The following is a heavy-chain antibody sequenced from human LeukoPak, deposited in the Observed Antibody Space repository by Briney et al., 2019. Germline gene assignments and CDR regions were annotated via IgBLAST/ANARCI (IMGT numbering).Heavy chain of an antibody. V-gene: IGHV5-51*01. D-gene: IGHD2-8*01. CDR2: IYPGDSDT. CDR3: ANGLKPYYFDY. Sequence: GESLKISCKGSGYRFTTYWIGWVRQMPGKGLEWMGIIYPGDSDTRYSPSFQGQVTISANKSISTAYLQWSSLKASDTAMYYCANGLKPYYFDYWGQGTLVTVSS. CDR1: GYRFTTYW. J-gene: IGHJ4*02.